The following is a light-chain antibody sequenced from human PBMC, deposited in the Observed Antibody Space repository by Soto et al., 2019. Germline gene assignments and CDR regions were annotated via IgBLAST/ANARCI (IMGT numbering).Light chain of an antibody. CDR3: SSYTASFTVL. CDR1: SSDVGAYNY. J-gene: IGLJ2*01. V-gene: IGLV2-14*01. Sequence: QSVLTQPASVSGSPGQSITISCTGTSSDVGAYNYVSWYQQHPGKAPKLMIYDVDNRPSGVSNRFSGSKSGNTASLTISGLQAEDEADYYCSSYTASFTVLFGGGTKVTVL. CDR2: DVD.